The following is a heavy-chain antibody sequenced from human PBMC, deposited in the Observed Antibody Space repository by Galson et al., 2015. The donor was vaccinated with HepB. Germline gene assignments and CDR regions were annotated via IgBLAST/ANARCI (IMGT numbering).Heavy chain of an antibody. CDR2: IYWNDDK. J-gene: IGHJ4*02. CDR1: GFSLSTSGVG. Sequence: LVKPTQTLTLTCTFSGFSLSTSGVGVGWIRQPPGKALEWLALIYWNDDKRYSPSLKTRLTITKDTSKNQVVLTMTNMDPVDTGTYYCAHSRKLGMNFDYWAQGTLVTVSS. CDR3: AHSRKLGMNFDY. D-gene: IGHD7-27*01. V-gene: IGHV2-5*01.